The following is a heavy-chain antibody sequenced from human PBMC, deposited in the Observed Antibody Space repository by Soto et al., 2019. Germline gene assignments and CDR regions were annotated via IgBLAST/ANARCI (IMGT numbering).Heavy chain of an antibody. CDR1: GFTVSGYW. CDR3: ARDDVYRSIDY. J-gene: IGHJ4*02. D-gene: IGHD3-10*02. Sequence: VQLVESGGGLAQPGGSLRLSCVASGFTVSGYWMSWVRQTPGKGLEWVTNTKPDGSETYYLDSVTGRFTISRDNVRNSLYLQMSSLRGDETAVYYCARDDVYRSIDYWGQGALVTVSP. CDR2: TKPDGSET. V-gene: IGHV3-7*03.